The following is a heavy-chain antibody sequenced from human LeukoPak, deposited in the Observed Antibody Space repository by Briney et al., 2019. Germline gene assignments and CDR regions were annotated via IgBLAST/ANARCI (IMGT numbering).Heavy chain of an antibody. V-gene: IGHV3-7*01. CDR1: GFTFSNYW. J-gene: IGHJ4*02. D-gene: IGHD6-13*01. CDR3: ASGRQLGY. CDR2: IKEDGSEK. Sequence: GGSLRLYCAASGFTFSNYWMSWVRQAPGKGLEWVANIKEDGSEKYYVDSVKGRFTISRDNARNSLYLQMNSLRAEDTAVYYCASGRQLGYWGQGTLVTVSS.